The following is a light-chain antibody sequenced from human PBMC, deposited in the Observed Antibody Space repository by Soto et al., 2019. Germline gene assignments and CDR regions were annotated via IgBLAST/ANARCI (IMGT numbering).Light chain of an antibody. V-gene: IGLV2-14*01. CDR2: EVS. J-gene: IGLJ1*01. CDR1: SSDVGGYNY. CDR3: SSFTNTITRYA. Sequence: QSVLTQPASVSGSPGQSITISCTGTSSDVGGYNYVSWFHHHPGKAPKLIIYEVSYRPSGVSNRFSGSKSGDTASLTISGLQAEDEADYYCSSFTNTITRYAFGTGTKVTVL.